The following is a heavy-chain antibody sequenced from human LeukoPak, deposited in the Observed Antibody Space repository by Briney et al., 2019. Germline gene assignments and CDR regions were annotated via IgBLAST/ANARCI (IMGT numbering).Heavy chain of an antibody. Sequence: GGSLRLSCAASGFTFSSYAMHWVRRAPGKGLEWVAVISYDGSNKYYADSVKGRFTISRDNSKNTLYLQMNSLRAEDTAVYHCARDGGWELLRYYMDVWGKGTTVTVSS. CDR3: ARDGGWELLRYYMDV. D-gene: IGHD1-26*01. V-gene: IGHV3-30-3*01. J-gene: IGHJ6*03. CDR2: ISYDGSNK. CDR1: GFTFSSYA.